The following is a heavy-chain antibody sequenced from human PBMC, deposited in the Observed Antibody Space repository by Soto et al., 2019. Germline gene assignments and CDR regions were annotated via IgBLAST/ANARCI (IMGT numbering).Heavy chain of an antibody. Sequence: QVQLVQSGAEVKKPGSSVKVSCKASGGTFSSYAISWVRQAPGQGLEWMGGIIPIFGTANYAQKFQGRVTITADESTSTAYMGLSSLRSEDTAVYYCARGGYYYGSGSYFNWFDPWGQGTLVTVSS. D-gene: IGHD3-10*01. V-gene: IGHV1-69*01. CDR1: GGTFSSYA. CDR3: ARGGYYYGSGSYFNWFDP. J-gene: IGHJ5*02. CDR2: IIPIFGTA.